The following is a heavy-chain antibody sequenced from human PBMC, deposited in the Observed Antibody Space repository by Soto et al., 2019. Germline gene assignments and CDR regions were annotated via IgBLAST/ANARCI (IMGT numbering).Heavy chain of an antibody. V-gene: IGHV4-59*01. CDR1: GGSISSYY. D-gene: IGHD4-17*01. CDR2: IYYSGST. CDR3: ARDSRLRWDYYYGMDV. J-gene: IGHJ6*02. Sequence: QVQLQESGPGLVKPSETLSLTCTVSGGSISSYYWSWIRQPPGKGLEWIGYIYYSGSTNYNPSLKSRVTISVDTSKNQFSLKLSSVTAADTAVYYCARDSRLRWDYYYGMDVWGQGTTVTVSS.